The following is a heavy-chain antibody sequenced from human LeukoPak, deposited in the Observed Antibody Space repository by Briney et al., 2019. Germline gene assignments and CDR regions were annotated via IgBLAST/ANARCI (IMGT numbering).Heavy chain of an antibody. CDR2: IYSGGST. J-gene: IGHJ1*01. Sequence: GGSLRFSCAASGLSISDNFMGWVRQAPGKGLEWVSLIYSGGSTYSADSVQGRFTISRDSSKNTLHLQMNGLRAEDTAVYYCARDTDYYGWGRHWYFDHWGQGTLVTVSS. CDR1: GLSISDNF. CDR3: ARDTDYYGWGRHWYFDH. D-gene: IGHD3-10*01. V-gene: IGHV3-66*01.